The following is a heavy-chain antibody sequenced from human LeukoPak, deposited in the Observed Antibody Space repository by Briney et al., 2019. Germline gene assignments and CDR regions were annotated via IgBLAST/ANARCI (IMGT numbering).Heavy chain of an antibody. CDR3: AKDFNVLLWFGEPRLYGMDV. J-gene: IGHJ6*04. CDR2: ISGSGGST. V-gene: IGHV3-23*01. D-gene: IGHD3-10*01. Sequence: GGSLRLSCTASGFTFSSYAMSWVRQAPGKGLEWVSAISGSGGSTYYADSVKGRFTISRDNSKNTLYLQMNSLRAEDTAVYYCAKDFNVLLWFGEPRLYGMDVWGKGTTVTVSS. CDR1: GFTFSSYA.